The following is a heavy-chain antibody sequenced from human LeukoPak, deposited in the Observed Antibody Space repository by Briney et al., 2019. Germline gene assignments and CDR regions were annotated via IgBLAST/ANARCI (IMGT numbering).Heavy chain of an antibody. D-gene: IGHD5-24*01. CDR3: SRRFRD. Sequence: GGSLRLSCVGSGLSVRDFEMNLVRQAPGKGLEWVAHIRADGTTKWYADSVRGRFNIARDNARNSLFLQMNSLRAEDTATYYCSRRFRDWGQGILVTVSS. V-gene: IGHV3-48*03. CDR2: IRADGTTK. J-gene: IGHJ4*02. CDR1: GLSVRDFE.